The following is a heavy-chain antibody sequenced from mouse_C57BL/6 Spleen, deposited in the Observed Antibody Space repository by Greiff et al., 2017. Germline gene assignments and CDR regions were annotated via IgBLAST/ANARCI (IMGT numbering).Heavy chain of an antibody. J-gene: IGHJ3*01. CDR3: ARSLIYYYGSSAY. V-gene: IGHV1-76*01. D-gene: IGHD1-1*01. CDR1: GYTFTDYY. Sequence: QVQLKQSGAELVRPGASVKLSCKASGYTFTDYYINWVKQRPGQGLEWIARIYPGSGNTYYNEKFKGKATLTAEKSSSTAYMQLSSLTSEDSAVYFCARSLIYYYGSSAYWGQGTLVTVSA. CDR2: IYPGSGNT.